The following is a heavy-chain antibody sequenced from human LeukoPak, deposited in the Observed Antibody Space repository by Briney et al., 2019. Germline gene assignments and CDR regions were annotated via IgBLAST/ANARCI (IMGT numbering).Heavy chain of an antibody. CDR2: ITTTSHYL. CDR1: GFTFSSYN. J-gene: IGHJ5*02. Sequence: GGSLRLSCAASGFTFSSYNMKWVRQAPGKGLEWVSSITTTSHYLNYADSVKGRFTISRDNSKNTLYLQMNSLRAEDTAVYYCAKKSEGWFDPWGQGTLVTVSS. CDR3: AKKSEGWFDP. V-gene: IGHV3-21*04.